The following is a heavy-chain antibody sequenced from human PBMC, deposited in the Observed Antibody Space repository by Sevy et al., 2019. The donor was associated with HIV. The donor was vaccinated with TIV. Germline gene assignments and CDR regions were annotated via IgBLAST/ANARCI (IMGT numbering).Heavy chain of an antibody. Sequence: EGCLRLSCAASGFTFHMYTMNWVRQAPGKGLEWVSSISSSSRSTYYADSVKGRFTISRHNANSSLYLQVNSLRIEDTAVYYCARRMFYNSSSGSKPHKNYYQYYGLDLWGQGTTVTVSS. CDR1: GFTFHMYT. CDR2: ISSSSRST. D-gene: IGHD3-3*01. CDR3: ARRMFYNSSSGSKPHKNYYQYYGLDL. V-gene: IGHV3-21*01. J-gene: IGHJ6*02.